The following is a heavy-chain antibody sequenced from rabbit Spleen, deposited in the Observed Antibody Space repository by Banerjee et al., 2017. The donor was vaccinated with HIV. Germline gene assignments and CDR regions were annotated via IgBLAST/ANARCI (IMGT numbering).Heavy chain of an antibody. CDR3: ARDSGTSFSSYGMAL. J-gene: IGHJ6*01. D-gene: IGHD8-1*01. CDR2: IYAGSSSNT. CDR1: GFSFSYSDY. V-gene: IGHV1S40*01. Sequence: QSLEESGGDLVKPGASLTLTCTASGFSFSYSDYMCWVRQPPGKGPEWIACIYAGSSSNTYSATWAKGRFTISKTSSTTVTLQVTSLTAADTATYFCARDSGTSFSSYGMALWGPGTPVTVS.